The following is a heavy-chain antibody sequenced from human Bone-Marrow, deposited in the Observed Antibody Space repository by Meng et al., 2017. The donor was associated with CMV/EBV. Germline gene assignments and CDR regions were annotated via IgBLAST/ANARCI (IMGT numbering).Heavy chain of an antibody. Sequence: SETLSLTCTVSGGSISSSSYYWGWIRQPPGKGLEWIGSIYYSGSTYYNPSLKSRVTISVDTSKNQFSLKLSSVTAADTAVYYCARSSLYRRDAFDIWGQGTMVTVSS. J-gene: IGHJ3*02. CDR2: IYYSGST. D-gene: IGHD1-26*01. V-gene: IGHV4-39*07. CDR1: GGSISSSSYY. CDR3: ARSSLYRRDAFDI.